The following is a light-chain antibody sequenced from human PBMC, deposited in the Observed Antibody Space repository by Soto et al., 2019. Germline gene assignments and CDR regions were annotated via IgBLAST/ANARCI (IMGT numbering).Light chain of an antibody. CDR3: NSYTSSSTYV. J-gene: IGLJ1*01. Sequence: QSALTQPASVSGSPGQSITISCTGTSRYVGGFNYVSWYQQHPGKAPKLMIYDVTNRPSGVSYRFSGSKSGNTASLTISGLQAEDEADYYCNSYTSSSTYVFGTGTKVTVL. CDR1: SRYVGGFNY. CDR2: DVT. V-gene: IGLV2-14*03.